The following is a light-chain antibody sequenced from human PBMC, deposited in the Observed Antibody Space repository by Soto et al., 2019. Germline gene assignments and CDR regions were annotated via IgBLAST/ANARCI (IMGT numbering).Light chain of an antibody. CDR3: KQSYTGFN. J-gene: IGKJ3*01. V-gene: IGKV1-39*01. CDR1: QSISSY. Sequence: DIQMTQSPSSLSASVGDRVTITCRASQSISSYLNWYQQKPGKAPKLLIYAASSLQSGVPSRFSGSGSGTDFTLTISSLQPEDFATYYCKQSYTGFNCGPGNKGDIK. CDR2: AAS.